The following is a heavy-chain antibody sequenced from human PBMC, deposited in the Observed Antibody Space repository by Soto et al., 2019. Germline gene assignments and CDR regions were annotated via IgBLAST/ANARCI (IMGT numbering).Heavy chain of an antibody. D-gene: IGHD3-10*02. CDR2: IYYSGST. CDR1: GGSISSGGYY. CDR3: ARDRSITMSRPGMDV. Sequence: QVQLQESGPGLVKPSQTMSLTCTVSGGSISSGGYYWSWIRQHPGKGLEWIGYIYYSGSTYYNPSLKSRVTISVDTSKNQFSLKLSSVTAADTAVYYCARDRSITMSRPGMDVWGQGTTVTVSS. V-gene: IGHV4-31*03. J-gene: IGHJ6*02.